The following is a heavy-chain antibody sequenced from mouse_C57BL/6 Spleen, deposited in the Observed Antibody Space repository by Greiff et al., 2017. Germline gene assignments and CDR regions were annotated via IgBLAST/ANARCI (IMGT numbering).Heavy chain of an antibody. Sequence: EVMLVESGGGLVQPGGSLKLSCAASGFTFSDYGMAWVRQAPRKGPEWVAFISNLAYSIYYADTVTGRFTISRENAKNTLYLEMSSLRSEDTAMYYCARQEAIYYDAMDYWGQGTSVTVSS. CDR3: ARQEAIYYDAMDY. D-gene: IGHD2-1*01. V-gene: IGHV5-15*01. CDR1: GFTFSDYG. CDR2: ISNLAYSI. J-gene: IGHJ4*01.